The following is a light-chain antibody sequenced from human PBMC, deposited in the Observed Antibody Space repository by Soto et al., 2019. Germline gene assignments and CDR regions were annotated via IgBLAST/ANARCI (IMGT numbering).Light chain of an antibody. Sequence: EIVMTQSPATQSVSPGERATLSCRASQSDSSNLAWYQQKPGQAPRLLIYGASTRATGIPARFSGSGSGTEFTLTISSLQSEDFAVYYCQQYNNWPITFGQGTRLEIK. J-gene: IGKJ5*01. CDR2: GAS. V-gene: IGKV3-15*01. CDR1: QSDSSN. CDR3: QQYNNWPIT.